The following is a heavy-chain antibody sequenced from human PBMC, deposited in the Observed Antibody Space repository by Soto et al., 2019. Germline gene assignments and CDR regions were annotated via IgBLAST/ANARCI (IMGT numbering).Heavy chain of an antibody. Sequence: GGSLRLSCAASGFTFGSYAMTWVRQAPGKGLEWVSAISFGGGSTYYADSVKGRFTIPRDNSKNTLYLQMTSLRAEDTAIYYCATDSFRSGIAVAGNYWGQGTLVTVSS. V-gene: IGHV3-23*01. D-gene: IGHD6-19*01. J-gene: IGHJ4*02. CDR3: ATDSFRSGIAVAGNY. CDR2: ISFGGGST. CDR1: GFTFGSYA.